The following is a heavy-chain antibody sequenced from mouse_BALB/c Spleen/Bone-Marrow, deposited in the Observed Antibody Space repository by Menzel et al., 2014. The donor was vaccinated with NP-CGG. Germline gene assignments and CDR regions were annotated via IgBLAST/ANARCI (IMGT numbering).Heavy chain of an antibody. CDR1: GFTSSNYW. J-gene: IGHJ4*01. D-gene: IGHD2-4*01. CDR3: TRDYRDAMDY. V-gene: IGHV6-6*02. Sequence: EVQGVESGGGLVQPGGSMKLSCVASGFTSSNYWMNWVRPSPEKGLEWVGEIRLKSNNYATHYAESVKGRFTISKDDSKSSVYLQMNNLRAEDTGIYYCTRDYRDAMDYWGQGTSVTVSS. CDR2: IRLKSNNYAT.